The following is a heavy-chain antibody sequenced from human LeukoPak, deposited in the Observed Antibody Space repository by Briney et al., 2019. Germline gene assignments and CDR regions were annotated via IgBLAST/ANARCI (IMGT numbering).Heavy chain of an antibody. J-gene: IGHJ3*02. V-gene: IGHV3-23*01. Sequence: QASETLSLTCTVSGGSISSSSYDWGWIREPPGKGLDWVSAISGSGGSTYYADSVKGRFTISRDNSKNTLYLQMNSLRAEDTAVYYCAKDQFLGELEWGFDAFDIWGQGTMVTVSS. CDR3: AKDQFLGELEWGFDAFDI. CDR1: GGSISSSSYD. CDR2: ISGSGGST. D-gene: IGHD1-1*01.